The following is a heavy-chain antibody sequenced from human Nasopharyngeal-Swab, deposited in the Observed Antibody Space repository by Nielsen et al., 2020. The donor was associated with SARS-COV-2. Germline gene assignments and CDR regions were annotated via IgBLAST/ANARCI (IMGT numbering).Heavy chain of an antibody. J-gene: IGHJ6*02. CDR1: GFTFSSCA. Sequence: GESLKISCAASGFTFSSCAMSWVRQAPGKGLEWVSVIYSGGSSTYYADSVKGRFTISRDNSKNTLYLQMNSLRAEDTAVYYCAKDGTLLGYYYYGMDVWGQGTTVTVSS. CDR3: AKDGTLLGYYYYGMDV. D-gene: IGHD2-8*02. CDR2: IYSGGSST. V-gene: IGHV3-23*03.